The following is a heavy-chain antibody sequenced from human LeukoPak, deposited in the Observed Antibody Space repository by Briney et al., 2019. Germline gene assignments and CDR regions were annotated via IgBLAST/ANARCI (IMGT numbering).Heavy chain of an antibody. D-gene: IGHD3-22*01. CDR1: GFTFSDYY. CDR2: ISSSGSSI. J-gene: IGHJ4*02. Sequence: GGSLRLSCAASGFTFSDYYMTWIRQAPGKGLEWVSYISSSGSSIYYADSVKGRLTISRDNAKNSLYLQMNSLRAEDTAVYYCARDYYESSGFYYWGQGTLVTVSS. CDR3: ARDYYESSGFYY. V-gene: IGHV3-11*01.